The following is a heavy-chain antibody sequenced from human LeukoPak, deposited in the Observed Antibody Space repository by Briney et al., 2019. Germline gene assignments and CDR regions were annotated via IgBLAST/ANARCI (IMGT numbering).Heavy chain of an antibody. Sequence: GGSLRLSCAASGFTFSSYWMRWVRQAPGKGLEWVANIKQDGSEKYYVDSVKGRFTISRDNAKNSLYLQMNSLRAEDTAVYYCAIDWQTTVTTIEPGYWGQGTLVTVSS. CDR2: IKQDGSEK. J-gene: IGHJ4*02. V-gene: IGHV3-7*01. D-gene: IGHD4-17*01. CDR3: AIDWQTTVTTIEPGY. CDR1: GFTFSSYW.